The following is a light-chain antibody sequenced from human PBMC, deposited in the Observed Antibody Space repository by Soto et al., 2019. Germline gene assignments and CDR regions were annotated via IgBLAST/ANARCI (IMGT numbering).Light chain of an antibody. V-gene: IGKV3D-20*02. CDR3: QHRSNWPLT. CDR2: GIS. Sequence: EIVLTQSPGTLSLSPGERATLSCRASHTISSSYLAWYQQKPGQAPRLLMYGISRRATGIPDRFSGSGSGTDFTLTISSLEPEDFAVYYCQHRSNWPLTFGGGTKVDIK. CDR1: HTISSSY. J-gene: IGKJ4*01.